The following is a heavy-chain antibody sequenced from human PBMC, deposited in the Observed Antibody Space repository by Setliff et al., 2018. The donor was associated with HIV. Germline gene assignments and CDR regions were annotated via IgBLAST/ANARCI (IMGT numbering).Heavy chain of an antibody. CDR2: MNPHSGDT. V-gene: IGHV1-8*02. CDR3: ARESSSGAFDI. J-gene: IGHJ3*02. CDR1: GYTFTNYD. D-gene: IGHD3-10*01. Sequence: GASVKVSCKASGYTFTNYDINWVQQATGQGLEWMGWMNPHSGDTGYAQKFQGRVTMTRNTSISTAYMELSSLRFEDAAVYYCARESSSGAFDIWGQGRMVTVSS.